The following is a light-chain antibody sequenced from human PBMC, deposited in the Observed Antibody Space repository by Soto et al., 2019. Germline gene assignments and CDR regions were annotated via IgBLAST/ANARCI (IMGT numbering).Light chain of an antibody. V-gene: IGKV3-20*01. Sequence: EIALTQSPGTLSLSPGERTTLSCRASQSVRSTYLAWYQQRPGQAPRLLIYGATSRATGIPDRFQGSGSGTDFTLTISRLEPEDFAVYFCQQYGSTPLTFGQGTKV. CDR1: QSVRSTY. J-gene: IGKJ1*01. CDR2: GAT. CDR3: QQYGSTPLT.